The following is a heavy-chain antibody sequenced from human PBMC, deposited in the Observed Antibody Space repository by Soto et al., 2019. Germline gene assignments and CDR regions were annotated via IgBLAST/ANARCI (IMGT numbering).Heavy chain of an antibody. CDR1: GFTFSSYG. D-gene: IGHD3-16*01. CDR3: AKEEASVPGSVGFDY. V-gene: IGHV3-30*18. CDR2: ISYDGSNK. J-gene: IGHJ4*02. Sequence: QVQLVESGGGVVQPGRSLRLSCAASGFTFSSYGMHWVRQAPGKGLEWVAVISYDGSNKYYADSVKGRFTISRDNSKTPLYLQMNSLRAEDTAVYYCAKEEASVPGSVGFDYWGQGALVTVSS.